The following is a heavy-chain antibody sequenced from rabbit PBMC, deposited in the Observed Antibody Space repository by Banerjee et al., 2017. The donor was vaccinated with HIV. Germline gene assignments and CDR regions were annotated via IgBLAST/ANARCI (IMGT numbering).Heavy chain of an antibody. CDR2: INTGSSGST. D-gene: IGHD1-1*01. J-gene: IGHJ4*01. CDR1: GFTLSSSYY. Sequence: QEQLVESGGGLVQPEGSLTLTCKASGFTLSSSYYMCWVRQAPGKGLEWIACINTGSSGSTYYASWAKGRFTISKTSSTTVTLQMTSLTAADTATCFCARWPNSFNYRYFNLWGQGTLVTVS. V-gene: IGHV1S45*01. CDR3: ARWPNSFNYRYFNL.